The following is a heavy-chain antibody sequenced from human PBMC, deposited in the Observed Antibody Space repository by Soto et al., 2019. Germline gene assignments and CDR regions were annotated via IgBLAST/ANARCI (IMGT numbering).Heavy chain of an antibody. D-gene: IGHD3-22*01. CDR1: GFTFSSYA. Sequence: GSLRLSCAASGFTFSSYAMGWVRQAPGKGLEWVSTISGSGGGTYYADSVQGRFTISRDNSKNTLYLQMNSLRAEDTAVYYCAGYYDGSGYTALGYWGQGTLVTVSS. CDR2: ISGSGGGT. V-gene: IGHV3-23*01. J-gene: IGHJ4*02. CDR3: AGYYDGSGYTALGY.